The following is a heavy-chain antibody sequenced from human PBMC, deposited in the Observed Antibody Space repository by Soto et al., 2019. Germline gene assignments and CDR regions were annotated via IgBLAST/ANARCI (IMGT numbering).Heavy chain of an antibody. CDR1: GGSISSGGYY. CDR3: ARVVSSSQQLVLDY. V-gene: IGHV4-31*03. Sequence: SETLSLTCTVSGGSISSGGYYWSWIRQHPGKGLEWIGYIYYSGSTYYNPSLKSRVTISVDTSKNQFSLKLSSVTAADTAVYYCARVVSSSQQLVLDYWGQGTLVTV. CDR2: IYYSGST. J-gene: IGHJ4*02. D-gene: IGHD6-13*01.